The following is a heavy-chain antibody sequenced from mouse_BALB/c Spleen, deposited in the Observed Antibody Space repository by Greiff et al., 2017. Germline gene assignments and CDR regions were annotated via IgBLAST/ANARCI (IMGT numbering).Heavy chain of an antibody. CDR1: GYTFTSYT. CDR2: INPSSGYT. V-gene: IGHV1-4*01. D-gene: IGHD1-1*01. Sequence: QVQLQQSGAELARPGASVKMSCKASGYTFTSYTMHWVKQRPGQGLEWIGYINPSSGYTNYNQKFKDKATLTADKSSSTAYMQLSSLTSEDSAVYYCASSHYGSSYAMDYWGQGTSVTVSS. J-gene: IGHJ4*01. CDR3: ASSHYGSSYAMDY.